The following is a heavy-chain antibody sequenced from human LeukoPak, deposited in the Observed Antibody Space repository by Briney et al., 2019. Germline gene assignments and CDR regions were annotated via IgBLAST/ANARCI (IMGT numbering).Heavy chain of an antibody. CDR1: GGSISSYY. V-gene: IGHV4-4*07. D-gene: IGHD3-22*01. CDR3: ARAYYYDSSGYWSRAFDI. Sequence: SETLSLTCTVSGGSISSYYWSWIRQPAGKGLEWIGRIYTSGSTNCNPSLKSRVTMSVDTSKNQFSLKLSSVTAADTAVYYCARAYYYDSSGYWSRAFDIWGQGTMVTVSS. CDR2: IYTSGST. J-gene: IGHJ3*02.